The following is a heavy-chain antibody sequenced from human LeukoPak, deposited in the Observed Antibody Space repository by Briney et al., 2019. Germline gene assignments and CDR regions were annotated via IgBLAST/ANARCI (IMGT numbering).Heavy chain of an antibody. CDR3: ASVELRPGY. D-gene: IGHD1-7*01. J-gene: IGHJ4*02. V-gene: IGHV3-30-3*01. CDR2: ISYDGSNK. Sequence: PGGSLRLSCAASGFTFSSYAMHWVRQAPGKGLEWVAVISYDGSNKYYADSVKGRFTISRDNSKNTLYLQMNSLRADDTAVYYCASVELRPGYWGQGTLVTVSS. CDR1: GFTFSSYA.